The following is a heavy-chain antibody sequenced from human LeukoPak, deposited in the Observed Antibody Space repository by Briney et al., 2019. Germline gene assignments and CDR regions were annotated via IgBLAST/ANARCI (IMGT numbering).Heavy chain of an antibody. D-gene: IGHD6-13*01. Sequence: SETLSLTCTVSGGSISSSSYYWGWIRQPPGKGLEWIGSVGSIYHSGSTYYNPSLKSRVTISVDTSKNEFSLKLSSVTAADTAVYYCASVPTSISTWLYYFVYWGQGTLVTVSS. CDR3: ASVPTSISTWLYYFVY. J-gene: IGHJ4*02. CDR2: IYHSGST. CDR1: GGSISSSSYY. V-gene: IGHV4-39*01.